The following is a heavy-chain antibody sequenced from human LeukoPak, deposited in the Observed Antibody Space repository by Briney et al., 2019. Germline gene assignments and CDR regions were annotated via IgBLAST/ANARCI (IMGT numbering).Heavy chain of an antibody. CDR3: ARVDIGYSSGWYTPY. D-gene: IGHD6-19*01. V-gene: IGHV4-39*07. CDR1: GGSISSSSYF. Sequence: SEPLSLTCSVSGGSISSSSYFWGWIRQPPGKGLDWIGSIYYSGTTNYNPSLKSRVTVSVDTSKNQFSLKLSSVTAADTAVYYCARVDIGYSSGWYTPYWGQGTLVTVSS. J-gene: IGHJ4*02. CDR2: IYYSGTT.